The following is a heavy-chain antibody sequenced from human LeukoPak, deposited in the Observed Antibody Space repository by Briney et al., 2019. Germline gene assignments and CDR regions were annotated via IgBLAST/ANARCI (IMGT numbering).Heavy chain of an antibody. Sequence: GASVKVSCKASGYTFTSYDVSWVRQAPGQGLEWMGWVSTYNGNTNYAQKLQGRVTMTTDTSTSTAYMELRSLRSGDTAVYYCARGGPGGYSFGYADYWGQGTLVTVSS. J-gene: IGHJ4*02. CDR3: ARGGPGGYSFGYADY. V-gene: IGHV1-18*01. CDR1: GYTFTSYD. D-gene: IGHD5-18*01. CDR2: VSTYNGNT.